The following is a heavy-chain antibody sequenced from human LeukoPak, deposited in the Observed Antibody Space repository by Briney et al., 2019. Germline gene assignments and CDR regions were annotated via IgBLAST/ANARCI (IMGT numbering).Heavy chain of an antibody. Sequence: GGSLRLSCSASGLTFSRRWMSWVRQTPGKGLEWVANIKEDGSQKYYADTVMGRFTISRDNAENSLYLQLNSLRAEDTAMYYCAGDRGYLQFDYWGQGTLVTVSS. V-gene: IGHV3-7*03. CDR2: IKEDGSQK. CDR1: GLTFSRRW. D-gene: IGHD3-10*01. J-gene: IGHJ4*02. CDR3: AGDRGYLQFDY.